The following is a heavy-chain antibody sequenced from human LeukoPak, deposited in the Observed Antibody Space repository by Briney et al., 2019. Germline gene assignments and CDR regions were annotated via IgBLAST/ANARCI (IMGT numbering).Heavy chain of an antibody. CDR1: GFTFSSYW. CDR3: ARERGADYYDSSGYPDY. Sequence: GGSLRLSCAASGFTFSSYWMSWVRQAPGKGLEWVANIKQDGSEKYYVDSVKGRFTISRDNAKNSLYLQMNSLRAEDTAVYYCARERGADYYDSSGYPDYWSQGTLVTVSS. J-gene: IGHJ4*02. V-gene: IGHV3-7*01. D-gene: IGHD3-22*01. CDR2: IKQDGSEK.